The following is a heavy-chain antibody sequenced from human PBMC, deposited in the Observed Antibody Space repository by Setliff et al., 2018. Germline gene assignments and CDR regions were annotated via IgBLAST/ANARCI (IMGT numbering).Heavy chain of an antibody. Sequence: SETLSLTCTVSGGSISGDSWSWIRQPPGKGLEWIGYSSTSGCTNCNPSLGSRVTISIDTSRNQFSLELRSVTVADTATYYCVRPGGTTVKRGYFDFWGQGTLVTVSS. J-gene: IGHJ4*02. CDR3: VRPGGTTVKRGYFDF. CDR1: GGSISGDS. CDR2: SSTSGCT. V-gene: IGHV4-4*08. D-gene: IGHD4-17*01.